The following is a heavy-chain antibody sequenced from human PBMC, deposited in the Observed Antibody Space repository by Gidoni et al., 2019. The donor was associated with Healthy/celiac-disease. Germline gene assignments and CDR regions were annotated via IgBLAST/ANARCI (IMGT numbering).Heavy chain of an antibody. CDR2: IYYSGST. CDR1: GGYLSSGGYY. V-gene: IGHV4-31*03. CDR3: ARGAVGLRAVSAFDI. J-gene: IGHJ3*02. D-gene: IGHD6-19*01. Sequence: QVQLQESGPGLVKPSQTLSLTCTVSGGYLSSGGYYWSWIRQHPGKGLEWIGYIYYSGSTYYNPSLKSRVTISVDTSKNQFSLKLSSVTAADTAVYYCARGAVGLRAVSAFDIWGQGTMVTVSS.